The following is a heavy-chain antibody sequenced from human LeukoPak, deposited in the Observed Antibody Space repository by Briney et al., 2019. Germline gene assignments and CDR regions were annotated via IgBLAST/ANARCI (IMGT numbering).Heavy chain of an antibody. J-gene: IGHJ4*02. Sequence: GASVKVSCKASGYTFTGYYMHWVRQAPGQGLEWMGWINPNSGGTNYAQKFQGRVTMTRDTSISTAYMELSWLRSDDTAVYYCARDLGPGGDEYYFDYWGQGTLVTVSS. V-gene: IGHV1-2*02. CDR1: GYTFTGYY. CDR2: INPNSGGT. D-gene: IGHD2-21*02. CDR3: ARDLGPGGDEYYFDY.